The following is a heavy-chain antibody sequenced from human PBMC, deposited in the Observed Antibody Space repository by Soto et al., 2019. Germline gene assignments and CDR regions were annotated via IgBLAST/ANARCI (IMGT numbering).Heavy chain of an antibody. J-gene: IGHJ4*02. Sequence: GGSLSPTLADNRVPVSSNSKSMVRQAPGKGLEWVSVIYSGGSTYYADSVKGRFTISRDNSKNTLYLQMNSLRAEDTAVYYCARHGYNYGGGYFDYWGQGTLVTVSS. D-gene: IGHD5-18*01. V-gene: IGHV3-66*04. CDR1: RVPVSSNS. CDR2: IYSGGST. CDR3: ARHGYNYGGGYFDY.